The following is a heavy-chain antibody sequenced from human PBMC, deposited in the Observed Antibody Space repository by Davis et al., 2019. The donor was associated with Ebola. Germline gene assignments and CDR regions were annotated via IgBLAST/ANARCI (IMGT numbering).Heavy chain of an antibody. CDR1: GGSFSGYY. D-gene: IGHD1-14*01. CDR2: INHSGST. Sequence: PSETLSLTCAVYGGSFSGYYWSWIRQPPGKGLEWIGEINHSGSTNYNPSLKSRVTISVDTSKNQFSLKLSSVTAADTAVYYCARSRKRAVYYYGMDVWGQGTTVTVSS. J-gene: IGHJ6*02. CDR3: ARSRKRAVYYYGMDV. V-gene: IGHV4-34*01.